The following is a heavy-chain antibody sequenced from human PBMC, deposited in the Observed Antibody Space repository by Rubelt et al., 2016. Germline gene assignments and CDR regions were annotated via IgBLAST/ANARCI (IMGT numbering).Heavy chain of an antibody. Sequence: VQLEESGGGVVQPGRSLRLSCAASGFPFSNYAMHWVRQAPGKGLEWVANIKQDGSEKYYVDSVKGRFPISRDNANNSLFRQRKSRRAEETAVDYCARGGNKGNYGALDAVDIWGQGTMVTVSS. D-gene: IGHD1-7*01. J-gene: IGHJ3*02. CDR2: IKQDGSEK. V-gene: IGHV3-7*01. CDR3: ARGGNKGNYGALDAVDI. CDR1: GFPFSNYA.